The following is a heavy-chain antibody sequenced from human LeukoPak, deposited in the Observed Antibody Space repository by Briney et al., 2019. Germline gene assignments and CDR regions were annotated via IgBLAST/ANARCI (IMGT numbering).Heavy chain of an antibody. J-gene: IGHJ2*01. CDR2: IYYSGST. V-gene: IGHV4-61*01. CDR3: AWSLRRLYWYFDL. CDR1: GGSVSSGSYY. Sequence: PSETLSLTCTVSGGSVSSGSYYWSWIRQPPGKGLEWIGYIYYSGSTNYNPSLKGRVTISVDTSKNQFSLKLSSVTAADTAVYYCAWSLRRLYWYFDLWGRGTLVTVSS. D-gene: IGHD4-17*01.